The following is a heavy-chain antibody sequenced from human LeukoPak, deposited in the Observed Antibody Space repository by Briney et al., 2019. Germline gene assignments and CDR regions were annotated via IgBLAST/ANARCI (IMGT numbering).Heavy chain of an antibody. Sequence: SETLSLTCTVSGGSISSYYWSWIRQPAGEGLEWIGRVFTSGNTNYIPSLKSRVTMSVDTSKNQFSLRLSSVTAADTAVYYCARGGPYDSGSFYFDYWGQGTLVTVSS. CDR3: ARGGPYDSGSFYFDY. J-gene: IGHJ4*02. D-gene: IGHD3-22*01. V-gene: IGHV4-4*07. CDR1: GGSISSYY. CDR2: VFTSGNT.